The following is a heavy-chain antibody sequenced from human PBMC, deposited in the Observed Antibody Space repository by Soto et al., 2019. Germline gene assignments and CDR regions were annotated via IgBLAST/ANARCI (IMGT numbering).Heavy chain of an antibody. CDR1: GFAFSSYG. J-gene: IGHJ4*02. CDR3: VSDRGYGHASVPYS. D-gene: IGHD5-18*01. CDR2: ISYDGSLQ. Sequence: QAQLVESGGGVVQPGRSLRLSCAASGFAFSSYGMHWVRQAPGTGLEWVAVISYDGSLQHYADSVKGRFTISRDNSKNVVLLQISNLRAEDTAVYYCVSDRGYGHASVPYSWGQGTLVSVSS. V-gene: IGHV3-30*03.